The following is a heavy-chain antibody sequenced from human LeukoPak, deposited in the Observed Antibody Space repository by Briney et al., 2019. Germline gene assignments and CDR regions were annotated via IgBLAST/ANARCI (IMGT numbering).Heavy chain of an antibody. CDR1: GGSISSGGYY. J-gene: IGHJ4*02. CDR2: IYYSGST. CDR3: AGFDCSGDCYSAFDY. D-gene: IGHD2-21*02. Sequence: PSETLSLTCTVPGGSISSGGYYWSWIRQPPGKGLEWIGYIYYSGSTNYNPSLKSRVTISVDTSKNQFSLKLSSVTAADTAVYYCAGFDCSGDCYSAFDYWGQGTLVTVSS. V-gene: IGHV4-61*08.